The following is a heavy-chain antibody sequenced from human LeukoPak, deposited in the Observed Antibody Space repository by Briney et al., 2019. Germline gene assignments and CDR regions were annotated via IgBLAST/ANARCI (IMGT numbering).Heavy chain of an antibody. D-gene: IGHD2-2*01. Sequence: ASVKVSCKASGYTFTSYYMHWVRQTPGQGLEWMGIINPSGGSTSYAQKFQGRVTMTRDMSTSTVYMELSSLRSEDTAVYYCARDDRRGDIVVVPALREYYYYYMDVWGKGTTVTVSS. J-gene: IGHJ6*03. CDR1: GYTFTSYY. V-gene: IGHV1-46*01. CDR2: INPSGGST. CDR3: ARDDRRGDIVVVPALREYYYYYMDV.